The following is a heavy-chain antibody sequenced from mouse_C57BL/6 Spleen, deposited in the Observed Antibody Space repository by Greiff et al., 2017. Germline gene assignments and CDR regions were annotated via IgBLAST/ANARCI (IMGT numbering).Heavy chain of an antibody. CDR3: ARPLTTVVAHFYD. Sequence: VQLQQSGAELMKPGASVKLSCKASGYTFTGYWIAWVKPRPGHGLEWIGEILPGSDSTNYNEKFKGKATFTADTSSNTAYMQLISLPTEDSAIYYCARPLTTVVAHFYDRGQGTTLTVSS. V-gene: IGHV1-9*01. CDR2: ILPGSDST. J-gene: IGHJ2*01. CDR1: GYTFTGYW. D-gene: IGHD1-1*01.